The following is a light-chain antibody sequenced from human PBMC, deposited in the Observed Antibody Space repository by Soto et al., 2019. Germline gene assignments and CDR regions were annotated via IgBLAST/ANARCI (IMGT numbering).Light chain of an antibody. CDR2: NVS. Sequence: EIAMTQSPATLSVSPGQRATLSCRASQTVNSNLAWYQQKPGHAPSLLMYNVSTRATGFPARFSGSGSGTEFTLAISSLQSEDSAIYYCQKYNTLNTFGQGTKLEIK. J-gene: IGKJ2*01. CDR1: QTVNSN. CDR3: QKYNTLNT. V-gene: IGKV3-15*01.